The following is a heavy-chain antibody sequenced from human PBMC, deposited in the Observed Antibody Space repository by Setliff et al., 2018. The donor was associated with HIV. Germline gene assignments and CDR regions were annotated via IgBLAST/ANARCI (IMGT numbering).Heavy chain of an antibody. CDR3: ARQVVGSGFDI. D-gene: IGHD1-26*01. CDR2: IYTSGST. CDR1: GASISSGSYY. V-gene: IGHV4-61*02. J-gene: IGHJ3*02. Sequence: SETLSLTCTVSGASISSGSYYWSWIRQPAGKGLEWIGRIYTSGSTNYNPSLKSRVTISVDTSKNQFSLKLSSVTAADTAVYCCARQVVGSGFDIWGQGTMVTVSS.